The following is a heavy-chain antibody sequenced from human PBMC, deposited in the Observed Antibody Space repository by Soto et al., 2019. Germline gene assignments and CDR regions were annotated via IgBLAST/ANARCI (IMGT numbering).Heavy chain of an antibody. CDR1: GFTFSTYG. V-gene: IGHV3-33*01. D-gene: IGHD3-10*01. J-gene: IGHJ4*02. Sequence: PGGSLRLSCAPSGFTFSTYGMHWVRQAPGKGLEWVAVIWYDGSNQYYADSVKGRFTISRDNSKNVLYLQMNSLRAEDTAVYYCARDLGAFNYGSAYFDYWGQRTPVTVSS. CDR3: ARDLGAFNYGSAYFDY. CDR2: IWYDGSNQ.